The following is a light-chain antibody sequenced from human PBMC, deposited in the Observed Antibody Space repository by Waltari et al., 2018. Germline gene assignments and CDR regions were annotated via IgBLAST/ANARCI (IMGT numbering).Light chain of an antibody. J-gene: IGKJ2*01. CDR3: QQYNNWRT. CDR1: QSIARN. Sequence: EVLMTQSPPTVSVSPGERATLSCRASQSIARNLAWYQQKPGQAPRLLIYGASTRVTDVPDRFSGSGSGTEFTLTISSLQSEDFAVYYCQQYNNWRTFGQGTKLEIK. CDR2: GAS. V-gene: IGKV3-15*01.